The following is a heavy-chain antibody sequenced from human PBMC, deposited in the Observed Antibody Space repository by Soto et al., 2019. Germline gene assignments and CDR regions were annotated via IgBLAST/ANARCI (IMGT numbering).Heavy chain of an antibody. CDR1: GFTFSSYW. CDR3: ASGGAAAGTGYYYGMDV. D-gene: IGHD6-13*01. J-gene: IGHJ6*02. V-gene: IGHV3-7*03. CDR2: IKQDGSEK. Sequence: GGSLRLSCAASGFTFSSYWMSWVRQAPGKGLEWVANIKQDGSEKYYVDSVKGRFTISRDNAKNSLYLQMNSLRAEDTAVYYCASGGAAAGTGYYYGMDVWGQGTTVTV.